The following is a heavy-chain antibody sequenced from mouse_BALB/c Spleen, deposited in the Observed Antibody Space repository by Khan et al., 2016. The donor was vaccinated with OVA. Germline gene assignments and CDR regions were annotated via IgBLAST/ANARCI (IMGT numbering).Heavy chain of an antibody. CDR1: GYTFTAYD. D-gene: IGHD2-4*01. CDR3: AREGLRGVGLDS. V-gene: IGHV1S56*01. J-gene: IGHJ4*01. Sequence: QVQLQQSGPELVKPGAVVKISCKASGYTFTAYDINRLKQRPGQGLEWIGRLYPGDGSIKYSENFKGKATMTADKSSNTAYRQLSSMTSGKSAVYCCAREGLRGVGLDSWGQGTSVSVSS. CDR2: LYPGDGSI.